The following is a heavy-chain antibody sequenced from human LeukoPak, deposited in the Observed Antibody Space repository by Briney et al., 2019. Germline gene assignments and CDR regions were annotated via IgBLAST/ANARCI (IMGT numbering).Heavy chain of an antibody. Sequence: GGSLRLSCEASGFTFSAYGMHWVRQAPGKGLEWVAVISYDESKKRYVDSVKGRFTISRDNSKNTMYLQMNGLRAEDTAVYYCARNEAYPGGFLDLWGRGTLVTVSS. J-gene: IGHJ2*01. CDR3: ARNEAYPGGFLDL. CDR1: GFTFSAYG. CDR2: ISYDESKK. D-gene: IGHD2-8*02. V-gene: IGHV3-30*03.